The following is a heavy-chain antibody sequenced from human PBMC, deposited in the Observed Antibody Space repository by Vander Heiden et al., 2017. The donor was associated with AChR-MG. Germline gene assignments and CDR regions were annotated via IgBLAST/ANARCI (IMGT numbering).Heavy chain of an antibody. CDR1: GFTFSSYG. V-gene: IGHV3-30*02. CDR2: IRYDGSNK. Sequence: QVQLVESGGGVVQPGGSLRLPCPASGFTFSSYGMHWVRQDPGKGLEWVAFIRYDGSNKYYADSVKGRFTISRDNSKNTLYLQMNSLRAEDTAVYYCAKDRRLELPDHFDYWGQGTLVTVSS. J-gene: IGHJ4*02. D-gene: IGHD1-7*01. CDR3: AKDRRLELPDHFDY.